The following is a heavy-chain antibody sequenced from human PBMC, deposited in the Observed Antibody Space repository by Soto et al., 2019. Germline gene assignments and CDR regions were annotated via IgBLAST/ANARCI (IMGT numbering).Heavy chain of an antibody. CDR3: ARHVVHSSGFTDY. CDR2: IYYSGST. V-gene: IGHV4-39*01. D-gene: IGHD6-19*01. J-gene: IGHJ4*02. Sequence: QLQLQESGPGLVKPSENLSLTCSVSGCSISSISYYWGWLRQPPGKGLEWIGIIYYSGSTYYNPSLKSRVTISVGTSKNPFSLTVGAVTAVDTAMYYWARHVVHSSGFTDYWCQGTLVIFSS. CDR1: GCSISSISYY.